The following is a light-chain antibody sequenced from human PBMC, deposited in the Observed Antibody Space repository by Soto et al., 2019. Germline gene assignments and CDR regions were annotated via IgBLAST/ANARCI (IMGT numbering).Light chain of an antibody. J-gene: IGKJ3*01. CDR1: QAIGNY. CDR3: QKYNGVPLS. V-gene: IGKV1-27*01. CDR2: AAS. Sequence: DIQVTQFPSSLSASVGDRITITCRASQAIGNYLAWYQQKPGKVPKLLIYAASTLQPGVPSRFSGSRSGTDFTLTVSSLQPEDVATYYCQKYNGVPLSFGPGTKGEIK.